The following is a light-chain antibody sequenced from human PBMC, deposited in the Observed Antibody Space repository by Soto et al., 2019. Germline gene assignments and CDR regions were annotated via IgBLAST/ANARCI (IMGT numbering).Light chain of an antibody. V-gene: IGKV1-39*01. Sequence: DIQMTPSPYSLSASVGDRVTITCRASQSISSYLNWYKQKPGKAPNLLIYAASSLQSGVPSRFSVSVSGTEFTLTISSLQPEDFANYYCQQSYSTPWTFGQGTNVEIK. J-gene: IGKJ1*01. CDR1: QSISSY. CDR2: AAS. CDR3: QQSYSTPWT.